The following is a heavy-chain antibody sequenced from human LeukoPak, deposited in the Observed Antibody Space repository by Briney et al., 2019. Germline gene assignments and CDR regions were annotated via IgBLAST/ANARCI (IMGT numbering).Heavy chain of an antibody. CDR2: ISSEGLT. J-gene: IGHJ4*02. Sequence: GGSLRLSCAVSGVSVNSYFMGWVRQAPGKGLEWVSVISSEGLTYHTDSVKGRFTISRDNSKNTLYLQMNSLRADDTAFYYCARGRGGDWGQGALVTVSS. CDR3: ARGRGGD. V-gene: IGHV3-53*01. D-gene: IGHD2-15*01. CDR1: GVSVNSYF.